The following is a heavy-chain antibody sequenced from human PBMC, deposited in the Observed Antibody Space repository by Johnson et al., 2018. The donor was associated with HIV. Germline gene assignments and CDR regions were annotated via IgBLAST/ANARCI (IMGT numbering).Heavy chain of an antibody. V-gene: IGHV3-30*03. Sequence: QVQLVESGGGLVQPGRSLRLSCAASGFTFDDYAMHWVRQAPGKGLEWVAVISYDGSNKYYADSVKGRFTISRDNSKNTLYLQMNSLRAEDTAVYYCARGWLVTGDGSDAFDIWGQGTMVTVSS. D-gene: IGHD3-10*01. CDR1: GFTFDDYA. J-gene: IGHJ3*02. CDR2: ISYDGSNK. CDR3: ARGWLVTGDGSDAFDI.